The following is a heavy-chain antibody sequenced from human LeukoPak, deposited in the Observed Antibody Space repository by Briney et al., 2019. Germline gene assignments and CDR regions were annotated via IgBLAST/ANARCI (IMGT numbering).Heavy chain of an antibody. Sequence: GASVKVSCKASGYTFTSYGISWVRQAPGQGLEWMGWISAYNGNANYAQKLQGRVTMTTDTSTSTAYMELRSLRSDDTAVYYCARDSAGYSYGITIDYWGQGTLVTVSS. V-gene: IGHV1-18*01. CDR1: GYTFTSYG. CDR2: ISAYNGNA. D-gene: IGHD5-18*01. J-gene: IGHJ4*02. CDR3: ARDSAGYSYGITIDY.